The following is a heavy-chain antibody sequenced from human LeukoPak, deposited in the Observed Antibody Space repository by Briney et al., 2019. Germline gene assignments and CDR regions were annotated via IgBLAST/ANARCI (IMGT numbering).Heavy chain of an antibody. CDR1: GYTFTGYY. Sequence: ASVKVSCKASGYTFTGYYMHWVRQAPGQGLEWMGWINPNSGGTNYAQKFQGRVTMTRDTSISTAYMELSRLRSDDTAVYYCARGAIFSAPPHDYWGQGTLVTVSS. J-gene: IGHJ4*02. D-gene: IGHD3-3*01. CDR2: INPNSGGT. V-gene: IGHV1-2*02. CDR3: ARGAIFSAPPHDY.